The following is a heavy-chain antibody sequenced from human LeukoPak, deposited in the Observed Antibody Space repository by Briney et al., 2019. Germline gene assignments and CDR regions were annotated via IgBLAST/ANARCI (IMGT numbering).Heavy chain of an antibody. CDR1: GGSFSIYY. V-gene: IGHV4-4*07. CDR3: ARVLRYFDWLLGYYYYYMDV. J-gene: IGHJ6*03. CDR2: IYTSGST. Sequence: SETLSLTCTVSGGSFSIYYWSWIRQPAGKGLEWIGRIYTSGSTNYIPSLKSRVTISVDTSKNQFSLKLSSVTAADTAVYYCARVLRYFDWLLGYYYYYMDVWGKGTTVTISS. D-gene: IGHD3-9*01.